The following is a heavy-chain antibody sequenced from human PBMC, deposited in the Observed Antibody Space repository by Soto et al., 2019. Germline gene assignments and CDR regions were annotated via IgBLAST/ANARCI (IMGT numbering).Heavy chain of an antibody. CDR1: GYTFTSYG. V-gene: IGHV1-18*04. D-gene: IGHD3-10*01. CDR2: ISAYNGNT. Sequence: ASVKVSCKASGYTFTSYGISWVRQAPGQGLEWMGWISAYNGNTNYAQKLQGRVTMTTDTSTSTAYMELRSLGSDDTAVYYCARGGSGSYYNPTLNYYYYGMDVWGQGTTVTVSS. CDR3: ARGGSGSYYNPTLNYYYYGMDV. J-gene: IGHJ6*02.